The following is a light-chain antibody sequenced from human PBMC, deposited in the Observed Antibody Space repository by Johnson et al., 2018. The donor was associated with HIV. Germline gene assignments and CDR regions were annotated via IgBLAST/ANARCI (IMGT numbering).Light chain of an antibody. CDR2: DNN. CDR1: SSNIGNNY. J-gene: IGLJ1*01. Sequence: QSVLTQPPSVSAAPGQKVTISCSGSSSNIGNNYVSWYQQLPGTAPKLLIYDNNKRPSGIPDRFSGSKSGTSATLGITGLQTGDEADYYCGTWDSRLRAYVFGPGTKVTVL. CDR3: GTWDSRLRAYV. V-gene: IGLV1-51*01.